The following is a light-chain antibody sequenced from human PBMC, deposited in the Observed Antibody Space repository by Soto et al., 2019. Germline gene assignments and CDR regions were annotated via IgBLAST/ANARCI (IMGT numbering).Light chain of an antibody. V-gene: IGLV1-44*01. CDR1: SSNIGSNT. J-gene: IGLJ3*02. CDR3: AAWDDSLGWV. Sequence: QSVLTQPPSASGTPGQSVTISCSGSSSNIGSNTVNWYQQLPGTAPKLLIYSNNQRPSGVPDRFSGSKSGTSASLAISGLQSEDEADYYCAAWDDSLGWVFGGGTKLTVL. CDR2: SNN.